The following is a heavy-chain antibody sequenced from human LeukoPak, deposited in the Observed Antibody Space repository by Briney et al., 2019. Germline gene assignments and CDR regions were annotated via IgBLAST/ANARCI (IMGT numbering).Heavy chain of an antibody. CDR2: IYYSGST. Sequence: SETLSLTCTVSGGSISSSSYYWGWIRQPPGKGLEWIGGIYYSGSTYYNPSLKSRVTISVDTSKNQFSLKLSSVTAADTAAYYCARHSSSWYGEWYYFDYWGQGTLVTVSS. CDR3: ARHSSSWYGEWYYFDY. J-gene: IGHJ4*02. CDR1: GGSISSSSYY. D-gene: IGHD6-13*01. V-gene: IGHV4-39*01.